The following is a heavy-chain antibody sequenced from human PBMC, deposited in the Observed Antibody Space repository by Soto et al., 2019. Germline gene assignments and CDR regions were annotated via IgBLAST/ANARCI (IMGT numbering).Heavy chain of an antibody. CDR2: TYYRSKWST. V-gene: IGHV6-1*01. J-gene: IGHJ4*02. Sequence: SQTLSLTCAISGDSVSSKSATWNWIRQSPSRSLEWLGRTYYRSKWSTDYAVSVRGRVTVNPDTSKNQFSLHLNSVTPEDTAVYYCARALAGSYDYWGQGTLVTVSS. CDR3: ARALAGSYDY. D-gene: IGHD1-26*01. CDR1: GDSVSSKSAT.